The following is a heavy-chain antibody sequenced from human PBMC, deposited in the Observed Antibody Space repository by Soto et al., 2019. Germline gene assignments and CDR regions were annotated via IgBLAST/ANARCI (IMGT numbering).Heavy chain of an antibody. Sequence: GASVNVSCKVSGYTLTELSMHWVLRAPGKGLEWMGGFDPEDGETIYAQKFQGRVTMTEDTSTDTAYMELSSLRSEDTAVYYCVFRPYYGSGSYHAFCGQGTLVIVSS. CDR1: GYTLTELS. D-gene: IGHD3-10*01. V-gene: IGHV1-24*01. CDR3: VFRPYYGSGSYHAF. CDR2: FDPEDGET. J-gene: IGHJ4*02.